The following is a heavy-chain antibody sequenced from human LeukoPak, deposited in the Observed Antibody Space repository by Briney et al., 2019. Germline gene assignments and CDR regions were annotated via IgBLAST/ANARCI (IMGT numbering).Heavy chain of an antibody. CDR3: ARGQDYGGNSEGYYYYGMDV. CDR2: INHSGST. D-gene: IGHD4-23*01. V-gene: IGHV4-34*01. J-gene: IGHJ6*02. Sequence: SETLSLTCAVYGGSFSGYYWSWIRQPPGKGLEWIGEINHSGSTNYNPSLKSRVTISVDTSKNQFPLKLSSVTAADTAVYYCARGQDYGGNSEGYYYYGMDVWGQGTTVTVSS. CDR1: GGSFSGYY.